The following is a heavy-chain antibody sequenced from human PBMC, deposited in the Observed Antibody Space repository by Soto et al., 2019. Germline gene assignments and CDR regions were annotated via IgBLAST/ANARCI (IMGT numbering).Heavy chain of an antibody. CDR2: ISWNSGSI. D-gene: IGHD2-15*01. V-gene: IGHV3-9*01. CDR1: GFTFDDYA. J-gene: IGHJ6*03. CDR3: AKGRYCSGGSCYSDDYYYYYYMDV. Sequence: PGGSLRLSCAASGFTFDDYAMHWVRQAPGKGLEWVSGISWNSGSIGYADSVKGRFTISRDNAKNSLYLQMNCLRAEDTALYYCAKGRYCSGGSCYSDDYYYYYYMDVWGKGTTVTVSS.